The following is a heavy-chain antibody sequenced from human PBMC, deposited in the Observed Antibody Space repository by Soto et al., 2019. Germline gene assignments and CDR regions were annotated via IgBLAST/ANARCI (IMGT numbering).Heavy chain of an antibody. CDR1: GWSFSGYY. CDR3: ARGLVIAAAGSASGTTDY. V-gene: IGHV4-34*01. J-gene: IGHJ4*02. Sequence: SETLSLTCAFYGWSFSGYYWSLIRQPPGKGLEWIGEINHSGSTNYNPSLKSRVTISVDTSKNQFSLKLSSVTAADTAVYYCARGLVIAAAGSASGTTDYWGQGTLVTVSS. D-gene: IGHD6-13*01. CDR2: INHSGST.